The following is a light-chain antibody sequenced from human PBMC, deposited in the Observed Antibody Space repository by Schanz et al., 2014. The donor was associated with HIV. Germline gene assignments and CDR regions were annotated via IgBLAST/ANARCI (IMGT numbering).Light chain of an antibody. V-gene: IGLV1-47*01. Sequence: QSVLTQPPSASGTPGQRVTISCSGSSSNIGSNYVYWYQQLPGTAPKLLIYRNNQRPSGVPDRFSGSKSGTSASLAISGLQPEDESDYYCAAWDDSLDVVLFGGGTKVTVL. CDR3: AAWDDSLDVVL. CDR2: RNN. J-gene: IGLJ3*02. CDR1: SSNIGSNY.